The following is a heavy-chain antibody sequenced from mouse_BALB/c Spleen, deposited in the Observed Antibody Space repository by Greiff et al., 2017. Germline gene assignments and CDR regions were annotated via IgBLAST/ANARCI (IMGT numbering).Heavy chain of an antibody. CDR2: IYPGGGYT. CDR1: GYTFTNYW. J-gene: IGHJ2*01. D-gene: IGHD1-1*01. V-gene: IGHV1-63*02. CDR3: ARGRFITTVVECFFDY. Sequence: VQLQQSGAELVRPGTSVKISCKASGYTFTNYWLGWVKQRPGHGLEWIGDIYPGGGYTNYNEKFKGKATLTADTSSSTAYMQLSSLTSEDSAVYFCARGRFITTVVECFFDYWGQGTTLTVSS.